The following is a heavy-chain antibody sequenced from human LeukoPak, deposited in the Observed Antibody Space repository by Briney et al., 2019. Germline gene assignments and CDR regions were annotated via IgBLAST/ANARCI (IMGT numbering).Heavy chain of an antibody. CDR2: IWYDGSNK. Sequence: SGGSLRLSCAASGFTFSSYGMHWVRQAPGKGLEWVAVIWYDGSNKYYADSVKGRFTISRDNSKNTLYLQMNSLRAEDTAVYYCARVTYYYDSSLRYFDYWGQGTLVTVSS. J-gene: IGHJ4*02. CDR1: GFTFSSYG. V-gene: IGHV3-30*19. D-gene: IGHD3-22*01. CDR3: ARVTYYYDSSLRYFDY.